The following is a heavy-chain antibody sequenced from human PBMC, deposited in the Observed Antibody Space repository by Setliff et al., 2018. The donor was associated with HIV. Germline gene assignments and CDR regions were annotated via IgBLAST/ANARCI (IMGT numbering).Heavy chain of an antibody. CDR1: GGSFSGYY. D-gene: IGHD2-2*01. Sequence: PSETLSLTCAVYGGSFSGYYWSWIRQPPGKGLEWIATISYSGSTHYNLALMSRVTISMDTSRNQFSVKLSSVTAADTAVYYCAGEGTHIRWQVEDSFHIWGEGTMVTVSS. CDR2: ISYSGST. CDR3: AGEGTHIRWQVEDSFHI. V-gene: IGHV4-34*01. J-gene: IGHJ3*02.